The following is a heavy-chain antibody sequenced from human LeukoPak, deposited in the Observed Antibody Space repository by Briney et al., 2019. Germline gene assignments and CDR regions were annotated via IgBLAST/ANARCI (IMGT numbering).Heavy chain of an antibody. CDR1: GFTFSSYA. J-gene: IGHJ4*02. V-gene: IGHV3-15*01. Sequence: GGSLRLSCAASGFTFSSYAMTWVRQAPGKGLEWVGRIKSKTDGGTTDYAAPVKGRFTISRDDSRTTLYLQMNSLKTEDTAIYYCTTSWGYRHWGQGTLVTVSS. D-gene: IGHD5-12*01. CDR2: IKSKTDGGTT. CDR3: TTSWGYRH.